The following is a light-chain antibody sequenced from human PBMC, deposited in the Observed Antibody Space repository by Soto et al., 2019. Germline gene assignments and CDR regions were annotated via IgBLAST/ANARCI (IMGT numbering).Light chain of an antibody. CDR3: LQYSSSVWT. CDR2: GAS. J-gene: IGKJ1*01. CDR1: PTLSNNY. V-gene: IGKV3-20*01. Sequence: GLTQAPSPLSLSPGEKATLSRRASPTLSNNYLAWYQQKPGQAPRLLIYGASSRATGIPDRFSGGGSGTDFTLTITRLEPEDFAVYYCLQYSSSVWTFGRGTKVDIK.